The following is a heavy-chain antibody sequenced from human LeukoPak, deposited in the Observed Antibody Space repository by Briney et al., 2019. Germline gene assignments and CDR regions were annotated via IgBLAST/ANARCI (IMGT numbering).Heavy chain of an antibody. CDR1: GGSISSYY. J-gene: IGHJ4*02. Sequence: SETLSLTCTVSGGSISSYYWSWIRQPPGKGLEWXXXXXXSGSTNYNPSLKSRVTISVDTSKNQFSLKLSSVTAADTAVYYCARHLYFEDSSGYYSYSFDYWGQGTLVTVSS. CDR2: XXXSGST. V-gene: IGHV4-59*08. CDR3: ARHLYFEDSSGYYSYSFDY. D-gene: IGHD3-22*01.